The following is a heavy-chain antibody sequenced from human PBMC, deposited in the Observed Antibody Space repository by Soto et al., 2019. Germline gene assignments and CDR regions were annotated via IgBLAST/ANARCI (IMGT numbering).Heavy chain of an antibody. Sequence: GGSLRLSCVASGFTFSSYAMHWVRQAPGKGLEWVAVISYDGSNKYYADSVKGRFTISRDNSKNTLYLQMNSLRAEDTAVYYCATPYDFWSGYIFYWGQGTLVTVSS. CDR3: ATPYDFWSGYIFY. CDR1: GFTFSSYA. V-gene: IGHV3-30-3*01. J-gene: IGHJ4*02. D-gene: IGHD3-3*01. CDR2: ISYDGSNK.